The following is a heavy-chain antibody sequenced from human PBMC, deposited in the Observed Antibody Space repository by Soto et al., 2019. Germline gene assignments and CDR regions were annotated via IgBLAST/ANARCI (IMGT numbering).Heavy chain of an antibody. Sequence: SLSLTCTVSGGSISSDDYYWSWIRQAPGRGLEWIGYIHSSGSIYYNPSLKSRATMSIDTAGNQFSLKVSSVTVADTAVYYCARDLDGLHDDTSGPFPRPGWGQGTLVTVSS. J-gene: IGHJ1*01. CDR3: ARDLDGLHDDTSGPFPRPG. CDR2: IHSSGSI. V-gene: IGHV4-30-4*01. CDR1: GGSISSDDYY. D-gene: IGHD3-22*01.